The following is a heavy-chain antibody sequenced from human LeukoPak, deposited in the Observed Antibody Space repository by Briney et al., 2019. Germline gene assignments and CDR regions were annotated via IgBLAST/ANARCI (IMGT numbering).Heavy chain of an antibody. CDR3: AKRCLGYCSGGSYDY. D-gene: IGHD2-15*01. V-gene: IGHV3-23*01. CDR2: ISGSGGST. J-gene: IGHJ4*02. CDR1: GFTFSSYA. Sequence: PGGSLRLSRAASGFTFSSYAMTWVRQAPGKGLEWVSAISGSGGSTYYADSVKGRFTISRDNSKNTLYLQMNTLRAEDTAVYYCAKRCLGYCSGGSYDYWGQGTLVTVSS.